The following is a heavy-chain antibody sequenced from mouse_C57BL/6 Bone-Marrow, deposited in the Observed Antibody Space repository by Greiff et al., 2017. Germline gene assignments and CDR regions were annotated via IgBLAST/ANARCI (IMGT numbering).Heavy chain of an antibody. J-gene: IGHJ1*03. D-gene: IGHD5-1*01. CDR1: GFTFSSYA. V-gene: IGHV5-9-1*02. CDR2: ISSGGDYI. CDR3: IRVLRYWYFDV. Sequence: EVKLVESGEGLVKPGGSLKLSCASSGFTFSSYAMSWVRQTPEKRLEWVAYISSGGDYIYYADTVKGRFTISRDHARNTLYLQMSRLQSEDTAMYYCIRVLRYWYFDVWGTGTTVTVSS.